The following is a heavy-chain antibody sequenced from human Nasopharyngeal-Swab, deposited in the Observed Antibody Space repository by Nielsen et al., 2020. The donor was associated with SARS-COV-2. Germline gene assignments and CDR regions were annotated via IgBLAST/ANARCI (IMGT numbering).Heavy chain of an antibody. V-gene: IGHV4-39*01. Sequence: WIRQSPSKGLEWIGSIYYSGSTYYNPSLKSRVTISVDTSKNQFSLKLSSVTAADTAVYYCAKQLAAAGPPGAFDIWGQGTMVTVSS. CDR3: AKQLAAAGPPGAFDI. J-gene: IGHJ3*02. D-gene: IGHD6-13*01. CDR2: IYYSGST.